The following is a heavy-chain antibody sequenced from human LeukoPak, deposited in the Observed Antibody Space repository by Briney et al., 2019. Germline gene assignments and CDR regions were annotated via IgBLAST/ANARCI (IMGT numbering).Heavy chain of an antibody. D-gene: IGHD3-22*01. J-gene: IGHJ5*02. CDR2: MNPNSGNT. Sequence: ASVKVSCKASGYTFTSYDINWVRQATGQGLEWMGWMNPNSGNTGYAQKFQGRVTITRNTSISTAYMELSSLRSEDTAVYYCARGVPVYHYDRSGYHYGWFDPWGQGTLVTVSS. CDR1: GYTFTSYD. CDR3: ARGVPVYHYDRSGYHYGWFDP. V-gene: IGHV1-8*03.